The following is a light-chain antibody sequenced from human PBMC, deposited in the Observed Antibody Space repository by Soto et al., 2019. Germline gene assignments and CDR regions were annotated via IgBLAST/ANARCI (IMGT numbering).Light chain of an antibody. J-gene: IGKJ5*01. CDR2: AAS. V-gene: IGKV1-39*01. Sequence: EIPIAQSPSTLSPSLWDRVPITCRASQSISSYLNWYQKKPGKHPRLLIYAASSLQSGVPSRFSGSGSGTEFNLTISGPQPEDFATYYCQHSYSMTIAFGQGTRLEIK. CDR1: QSISSY. CDR3: QHSYSMTIA.